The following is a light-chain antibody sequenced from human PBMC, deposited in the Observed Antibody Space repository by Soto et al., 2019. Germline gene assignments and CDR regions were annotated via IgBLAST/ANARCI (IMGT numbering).Light chain of an antibody. CDR2: AAS. V-gene: IGKV1-6*01. CDR3: LQSYNTPRT. Sequence: AIQMTQSPSSLSASVGDRVTITCRASQGISDDLNWYQQKPGKAPKLLIYAASSLQSGVPSRFSGSGSGAEFTLTISRLRPEDCATYYCLQSYNTPRTFGGGTKVEI. CDR1: QGISDD. J-gene: IGKJ4*02.